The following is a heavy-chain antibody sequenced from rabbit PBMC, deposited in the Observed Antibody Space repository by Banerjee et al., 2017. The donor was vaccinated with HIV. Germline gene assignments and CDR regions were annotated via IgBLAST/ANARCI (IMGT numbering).Heavy chain of an antibody. CDR1: GFDLSSSYF. J-gene: IGHJ2*01. CDR3: ARRLDGSAGYGGGAFDP. V-gene: IGHV1S45*01. Sequence: QEQLEESGGDLVKPEGSLTLTCTASGFDLSSSYFMCWVRQAPGKGLEWIACIYAGRSGSTHYASWAKGRFTISKTSSTTVTLQMTSLTAADTATYFCARRLDGSAGYGGGAFDPWGPGTLVTVS. D-gene: IGHD4-2*01. CDR2: IYAGRSGST.